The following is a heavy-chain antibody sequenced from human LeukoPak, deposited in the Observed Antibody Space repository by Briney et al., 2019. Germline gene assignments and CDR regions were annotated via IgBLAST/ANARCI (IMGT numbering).Heavy chain of an antibody. J-gene: IGHJ3*02. D-gene: IGHD4/OR15-4a*01. V-gene: IGHV3-64D*06. Sequence: GGSLRLSCSASGFTFNSYPVHWVREAPGKGLGYVSGISRNGGSTYYADSVRGSFTISRDNSKNTLYLQMSSLRAEDTAVYYCVKESGFMVAPNSAFDIWGQGTMVTVSS. CDR1: GFTFNSYP. CDR3: VKESGFMVAPNSAFDI. CDR2: ISRNGGST.